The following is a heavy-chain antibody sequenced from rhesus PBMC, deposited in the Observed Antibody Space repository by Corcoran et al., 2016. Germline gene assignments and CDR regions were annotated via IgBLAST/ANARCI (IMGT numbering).Heavy chain of an antibody. D-gene: IGHD4-35*01. CDR1: GGSVSWSNW. Sequence: QVQLQESGPAVVKPSETLSLTCAVSGGSVSWSNWWCWISQSPGKGLDFIGGISGINESTEYNPSLKSRVTFSIDTSKNRFSLKLSSVTAADTAVYYCARLFGNYNWYIDRWGPGTPITVSS. CDR2: ISGINEST. V-gene: IGHV4-93*02. J-gene: IGHJ2*01. CDR3: ARLFGNYNWYIDR.